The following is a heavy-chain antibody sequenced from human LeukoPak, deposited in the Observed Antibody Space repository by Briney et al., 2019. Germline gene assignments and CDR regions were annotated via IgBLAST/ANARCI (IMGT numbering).Heavy chain of an antibody. CDR1: GFTFSSYW. CDR2: IYSGGST. V-gene: IGHV3-66*02. CDR3: ARETYYDSAGHYYYMDV. Sequence: GGSLRLSCAASGFTFSSYWMSWVRQAPGKGLDWVSVIYSGGSTYYADSVKGRFTISRDNSKNTLYLQMNSLRAEDTAVYYCARETYYDSAGHYYYMDVWGKGTTVTVSS. D-gene: IGHD3-22*01. J-gene: IGHJ6*03.